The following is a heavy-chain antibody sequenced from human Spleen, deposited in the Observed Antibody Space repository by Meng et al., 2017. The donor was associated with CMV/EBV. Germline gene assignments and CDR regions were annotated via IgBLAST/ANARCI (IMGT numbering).Heavy chain of an antibody. Sequence: VYGGSFSGYYWSWIRQPPGKGLEWIGEINHSGSTNYNPSLKSRVTISVDTSKNQFSLKLSSVTAADTAVYYCARGRRGWYPGYAFDIWGQGTMVTVSS. CDR1: GGSFSGYY. D-gene: IGHD2-15*01. CDR3: ARGRRGWYPGYAFDI. J-gene: IGHJ3*02. V-gene: IGHV4-34*01. CDR2: INHSGST.